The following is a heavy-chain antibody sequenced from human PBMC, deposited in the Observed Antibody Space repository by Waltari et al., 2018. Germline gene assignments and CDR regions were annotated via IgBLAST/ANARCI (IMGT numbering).Heavy chain of an antibody. V-gene: IGHV4-30-2*01. J-gene: IGHJ4*02. CDR3: AREVGAYGSGSSWDY. Sequence: QVQLQESGPGLVKPSQTLSLTCTVSGGSISSGGYYWSWIRQTPGKGLEWIGYIYHSGSTYYNPSLKSRVTISVDRSKNQFSLKLSSVTAADTAVYYCAREVGAYGSGSSWDYWGQGTLVTVSS. CDR1: GGSISSGGYY. D-gene: IGHD3-10*01. CDR2: IYHSGST.